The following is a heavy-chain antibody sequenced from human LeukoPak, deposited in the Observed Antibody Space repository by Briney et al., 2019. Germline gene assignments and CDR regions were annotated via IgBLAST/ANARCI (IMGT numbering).Heavy chain of an antibody. D-gene: IGHD1-20*01. Sequence: PSETLSLTCTVSGGSIGSTIYYWGWIRQPPGKGLEWIGNIYYSGSTHYNPSLKSRVTISVDTSKNQLSLKLNSMTAADTAVYYCARHRNWRLDYWGQGTLVTVSS. CDR1: GGSIGSTIYY. J-gene: IGHJ4*02. CDR2: IYYSGST. V-gene: IGHV4-39*01. CDR3: ARHRNWRLDY.